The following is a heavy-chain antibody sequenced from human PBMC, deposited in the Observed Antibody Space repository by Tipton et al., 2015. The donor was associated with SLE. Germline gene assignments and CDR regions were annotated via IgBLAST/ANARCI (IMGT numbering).Heavy chain of an antibody. V-gene: IGHV4-34*01. CDR1: GGSFSGYY. J-gene: IGHJ6*02. CDR2: INHSGST. Sequence: TLSLTCAVYGGSFSGYYWSWIRQPPGKGLEWIGEINHSGSTNYNPSLKSRVTISGDTSKNQFYLKLSSVTAAGTAVYYCASLGIVGVPAASYGMDVWVQGTTVPVSS. D-gene: IGHD2-2*03. CDR3: ASLGIVGVPAASYGMDV.